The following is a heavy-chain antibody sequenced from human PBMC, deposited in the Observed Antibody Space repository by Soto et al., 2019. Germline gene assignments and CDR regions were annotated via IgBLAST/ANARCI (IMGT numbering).Heavy chain of an antibody. CDR2: ISAYNGNT. CDR3: AKSLAAPEGYYYYGMDV. D-gene: IGHD6-6*01. V-gene: IGHV1-18*01. Sequence: ASVKVSCKASGYTFTSYCISWVRQAPGQGLEWMGWISAYNGNTNYAQKLQGRVTMTTDTSTSTAYMELRSLRSDDTAVYYCAKSLAAPEGYYYYGMDVWGQGTTVTVSS. CDR1: GYTFTSYC. J-gene: IGHJ6*02.